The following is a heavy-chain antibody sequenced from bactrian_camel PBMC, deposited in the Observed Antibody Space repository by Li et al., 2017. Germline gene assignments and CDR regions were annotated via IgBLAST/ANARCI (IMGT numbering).Heavy chain of an antibody. CDR3: ALDGQGNQ. CDR1: GFPFERHA. Sequence: VQLVESGGGSVQVGGSLRLSCATSGFPFERHAMFWVRQAPGKRLEWVATSNALGGRIYYAAPVKGRFIISRDNAKSTLYLQLDNLKMDDTAMYYCALDGQGNQRGRGTQVTVS. V-gene: IGHV3S31*01. CDR2: SNALGGRI. D-gene: IGHD3*01. J-gene: IGHJ4*01.